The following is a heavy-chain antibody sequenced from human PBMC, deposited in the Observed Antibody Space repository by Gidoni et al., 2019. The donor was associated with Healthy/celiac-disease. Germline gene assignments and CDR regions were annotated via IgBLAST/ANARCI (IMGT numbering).Heavy chain of an antibody. CDR2: ISSSSSTI. D-gene: IGHD3-16*01. Sequence: EVQLVESGGGLVQPGGSLRLSCAASGFTFSSYSMNWVRQAPGKGLEWVSYISSSSSTIYYADSVKGRFTISRDNAKNSLYLQMNSLRAEDTAVYYCAVVGYVFDYWGQGTLVTVSS. CDR3: AVVGYVFDY. CDR1: GFTFSSYS. J-gene: IGHJ4*02. V-gene: IGHV3-48*01.